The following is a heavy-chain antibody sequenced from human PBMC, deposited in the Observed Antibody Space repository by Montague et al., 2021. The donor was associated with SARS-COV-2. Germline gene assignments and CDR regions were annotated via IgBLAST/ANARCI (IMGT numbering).Heavy chain of an antibody. D-gene: IGHD3-9*01. V-gene: IGHV4-61*09. CDR2: IYTSAIA. CDR3: ARHVYDILTGYYTDWYFGR. Sequence: TLSLTCTVSGASISSASCYWRWVRPPAGKALEWIGHIYTSAIANYNPSLQSSVTISIDTSKNQFSLKLNPVTAADTAGYYCARHVYDILTGYYTDWYFGRRGR. CDR1: GASISSASCY. J-gene: IGHJ2*01.